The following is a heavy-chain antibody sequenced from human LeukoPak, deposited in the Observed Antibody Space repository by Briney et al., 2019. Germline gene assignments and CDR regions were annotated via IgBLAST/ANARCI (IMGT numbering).Heavy chain of an antibody. CDR3: AKDQGYYGSGSWFDY. J-gene: IGHJ4*02. Sequence: ASVKVSCKASAYTFTSYGISWVRQAPGQGLEWMGWISAYNGNTNYAQKFQGWVTMTRDTSISTAYMELSRLRSDDTAVYYCAKDQGYYGSGSWFDYWGQGTLVTVSS. V-gene: IGHV1-18*01. CDR1: AYTFTSYG. CDR2: ISAYNGNT. D-gene: IGHD3-10*01.